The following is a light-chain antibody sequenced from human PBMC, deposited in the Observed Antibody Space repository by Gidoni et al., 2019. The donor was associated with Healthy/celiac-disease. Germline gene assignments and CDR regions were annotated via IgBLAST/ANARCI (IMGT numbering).Light chain of an antibody. V-gene: IGKV3-20*01. J-gene: IGKJ1*01. CDR1: QSVSSSD. Sequence: EIVLTQSPGTLSLSPGESATLSCRASQSVSSSDLAWYQQKPGQAPRLLIYGASSRATGIPDRFSGSGSGTDFTLTISRLEPEDFAVYYCQQYGSSPWRFGQGTKVETK. CDR2: GAS. CDR3: QQYGSSPWR.